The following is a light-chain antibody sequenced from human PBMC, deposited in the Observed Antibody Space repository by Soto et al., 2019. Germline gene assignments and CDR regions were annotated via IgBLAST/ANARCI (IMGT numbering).Light chain of an antibody. CDR3: HVWDSDANHVV. J-gene: IGLJ2*01. CDR2: HEI. CDR1: DIGRKS. V-gene: IGLV3-21*01. Sequence: SYELTQPPSVSVAPGMTARITCTGNDIGRKSVHWYQQKPGQAPALVIQHEIDRPSGIPERFSGSNSGNTCTLTTTRVDAGDEADYYCHVWDSDANHVVFGGGTKLTVL.